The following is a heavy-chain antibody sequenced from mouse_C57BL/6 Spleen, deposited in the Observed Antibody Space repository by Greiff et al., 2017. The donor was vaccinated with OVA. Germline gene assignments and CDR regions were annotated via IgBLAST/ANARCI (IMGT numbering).Heavy chain of an antibody. J-gene: IGHJ2*01. D-gene: IGHD1-1*01. CDR1: GYTFTSYW. CDR3: ALITTVVGGY. CDR2: IHPNSGST. Sequence: QVQLQQPGAELVKPGASVKLSCKASGYTFTSYWMHWVKQRPGQGLEWIGMIHPNSGSTNYNEKFKSKATLTVDKSSSTAYMQLSSLTSEDSAVYYCALITTVVGGYWGQGTTLTVSS. V-gene: IGHV1-64*01.